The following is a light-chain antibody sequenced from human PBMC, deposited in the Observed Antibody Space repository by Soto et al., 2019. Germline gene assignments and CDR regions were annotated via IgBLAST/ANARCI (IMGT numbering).Light chain of an antibody. CDR1: QSVSSSF. J-gene: IGKJ1*01. Sequence: EIVLTQSPGTLSLSPGERATLSCRASQSVSSSFLAWSQQKHGQAPRLLIYGASNRATGIPDRFSGSGSGTDFTLTISRLEPEDFAVYYCQQYVTSPWSFGQGTKV. CDR2: GAS. CDR3: QQYVTSPWS. V-gene: IGKV3-20*01.